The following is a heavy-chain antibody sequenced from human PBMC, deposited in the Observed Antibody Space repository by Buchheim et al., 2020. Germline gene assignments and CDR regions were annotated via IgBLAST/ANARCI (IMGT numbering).Heavy chain of an antibody. CDR3: ARGSGGSDFDY. D-gene: IGHD3-10*01. J-gene: IGHJ4*02. V-gene: IGHV4-30-2*01. CDR1: GGSITSDGSS. Sequence: QLQLQESGSGLVKPSETLSLTCAVSGGSITSDGSSWSWIRQPPGKGLESIGYIYLSGVTFYNPSLKGRVTISVDRSRNQFSLDLNSVTAADTAVYYCARGSGGSDFDYWGQGTL. CDR2: IYLSGVT.